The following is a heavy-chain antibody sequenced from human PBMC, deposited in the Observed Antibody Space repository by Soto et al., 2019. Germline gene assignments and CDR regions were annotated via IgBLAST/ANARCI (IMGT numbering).Heavy chain of an antibody. Sequence: GGSLRLSCEGSGFTFGDSYMSWIRQAPGKGLEWLSYISPGSRYPAYADSVKGRFTISRDNARRSLFLQMTSLTAEDTAMYYCVRGGGGGLFDPWGQGTMVTVSS. D-gene: IGHD2-15*01. CDR2: ISPGSRYP. CDR3: VRGGGGGLFDP. J-gene: IGHJ5*02. V-gene: IGHV3-11*06. CDR1: GFTFGDSY.